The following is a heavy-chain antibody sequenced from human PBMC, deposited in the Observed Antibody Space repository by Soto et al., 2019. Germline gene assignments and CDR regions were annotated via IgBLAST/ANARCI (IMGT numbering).Heavy chain of an antibody. CDR1: GYTFTSYH. Sequence: GASVKVSCKASGYTFTSYHMHWLRQAPGQGLEWMGMMKPSGATTTHAQKFQGRLTLTRDTSTNTVYMELSSLRSEDTAVYYCARAQDWDMHDYWGRGTLVTVSS. D-gene: IGHD3-9*01. CDR3: ARAQDWDMHDY. J-gene: IGHJ4*02. CDR2: MKPSGATT. V-gene: IGHV1-46*03.